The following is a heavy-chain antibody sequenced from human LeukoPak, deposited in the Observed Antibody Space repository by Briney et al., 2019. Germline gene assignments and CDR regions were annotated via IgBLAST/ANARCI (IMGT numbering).Heavy chain of an antibody. CDR2: IYYSGST. J-gene: IGHJ5*02. CDR3: ARGRYDYVWGSYLYWFDP. CDR1: GGSISSYY. V-gene: IGHV4-59*08. Sequence: SETLSLTCTVSGGSISSYYWSWIRQPPGKGLEWIGYIYYSGSTNYNPSLKSRVTISVDTSKNQFSLKLSSVTAADTAVYYCARGRYDYVWGSYLYWFDPWGQGTLVTVSS. D-gene: IGHD3-16*02.